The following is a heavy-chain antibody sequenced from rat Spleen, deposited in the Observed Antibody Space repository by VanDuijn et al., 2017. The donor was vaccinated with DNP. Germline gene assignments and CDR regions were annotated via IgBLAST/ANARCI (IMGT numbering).Heavy chain of an antibody. CDR2: ITSSGGST. CDR1: GFTFNYYW. J-gene: IGHJ3*01. V-gene: IGHV5-31*01. D-gene: IGHD1-11*01. CDR3: ARDSRGGGVAY. Sequence: EVQLMESGGDLVQPGRSLKLSCVASGFTFNYYWMTWIRQVPGKGLEWVASITSSGGSTYYPDSVKGRFTISRDNAKNTLYLQMNSLRSEDTATYYCARDSRGGGVAYWGQGTLVTVSS.